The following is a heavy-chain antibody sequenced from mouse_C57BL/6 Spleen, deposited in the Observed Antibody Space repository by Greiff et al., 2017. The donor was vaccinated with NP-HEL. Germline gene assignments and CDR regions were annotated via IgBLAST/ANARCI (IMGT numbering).Heavy chain of an antibody. V-gene: IGHV1-82*01. CDR1: GYAFSSSW. Sequence: QVQLQQSGPELVKPGASVKISCKASGYAFSSSWMNWVKQRPGKGLEWIGRIYPGDGDTNYNGKFKGKATLTADKSSSTAYMQLSSLTSEDSAVYFGARERSYGSSLYYAMDYWGQGTSVTVSS. J-gene: IGHJ4*01. CDR2: IYPGDGDT. CDR3: ARERSYGSSLYYAMDY. D-gene: IGHD1-1*01.